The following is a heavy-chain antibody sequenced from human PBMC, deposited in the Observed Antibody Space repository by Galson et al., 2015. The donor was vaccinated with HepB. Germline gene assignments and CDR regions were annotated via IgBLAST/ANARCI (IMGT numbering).Heavy chain of an antibody. V-gene: IGHV3-11*05. CDR3: ARVIYDFWSGYTRGTLDY. Sequence: LRLSCAASGFTFSDYYMSWIRQAPGKGLEWVSYISSSSSYTNYADSVKGRFTISRDNAKNSLYLQMNSLRAEDTAVYYCARVIYDFWSGYTRGTLDYWGQGTLVTVSS. CDR1: GFTFSDYY. D-gene: IGHD3-3*01. J-gene: IGHJ4*02. CDR2: ISSSSSYT.